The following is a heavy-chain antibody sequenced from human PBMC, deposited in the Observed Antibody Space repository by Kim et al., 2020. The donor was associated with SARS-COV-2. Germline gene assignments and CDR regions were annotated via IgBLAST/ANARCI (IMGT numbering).Heavy chain of an antibody. D-gene: IGHD3-22*01. CDR3: ATDMGDSSGSAPIH. Sequence: NPSLKSRVKISVDTSENQFSLKLSSVTDADTAVYYCATDMGDSSGSAPIHWGQGTLVTVSS. V-gene: IGHV4-31*02. J-gene: IGHJ4*02.